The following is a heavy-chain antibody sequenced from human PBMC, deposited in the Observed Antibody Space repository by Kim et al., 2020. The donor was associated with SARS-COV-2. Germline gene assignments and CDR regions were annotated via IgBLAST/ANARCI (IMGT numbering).Heavy chain of an antibody. CDR1: GFTFSAYD. CDR2: ITKSSTTI. D-gene: IGHD3-16*01. J-gene: IGHJ3*02. V-gene: IGHV3-48*02. CDR3: VRDRMGGAFDM. Sequence: GGSLRLSCATSGFTFSAYDMNWVRQAPGKGLEWLSFITKSSTTIYYADSVEGRFTISRDNAKNSLFLQMNSLRDEDTALYYCVRDRMGGAFDMWGQATVV.